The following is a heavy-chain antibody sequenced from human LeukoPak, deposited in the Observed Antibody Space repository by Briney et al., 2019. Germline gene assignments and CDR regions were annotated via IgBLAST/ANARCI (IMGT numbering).Heavy chain of an antibody. Sequence: GGSLRLSCAASGFTFSTSSMNWGRLAPGRGLEWVSSIRGTGGSTYYADSVKGRFTISRDNSKNTVYLQMNSLRAEDTALYYCAKDLSWSLDYWGQGTLVTVSS. CDR3: AKDLSWSLDY. D-gene: IGHD6-13*01. CDR1: GFTFSTSS. J-gene: IGHJ4*02. V-gene: IGHV3-23*01. CDR2: IRGTGGST.